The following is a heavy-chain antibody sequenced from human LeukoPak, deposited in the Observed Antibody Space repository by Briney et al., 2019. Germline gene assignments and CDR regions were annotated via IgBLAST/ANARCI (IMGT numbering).Heavy chain of an antibody. J-gene: IGHJ4*02. D-gene: IGHD6-13*01. V-gene: IGHV4-59*08. CDR3: ARLQDSSSFDY. Sequence: PSETLSLTCAVYDGSFSGYYWSWIRQPPGKGLEWIGYIYYSGSTNYDPSLKSRVTISVDTSKNQFSLKLSSVTAADTAVYYCARLQDSSSFDYWGQGTLVTVSS. CDR1: DGSFSGYY. CDR2: IYYSGST.